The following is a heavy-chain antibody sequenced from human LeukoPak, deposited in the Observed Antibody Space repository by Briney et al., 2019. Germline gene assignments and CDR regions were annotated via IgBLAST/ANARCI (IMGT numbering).Heavy chain of an antibody. J-gene: IGHJ4*02. CDR1: GLTFSSYA. CDR2: ISGSAGST. CDR3: AKGTRATFDS. Sequence: GGSLRLSCAASGLTFSSYAMSWVRQAPGKGLEWISTISGSAGSTYYADSVKGRSTISRDNSRNTLYLQMNSLRAEDTAVYYCAKGTRATFDSWGQGSLVTVSS. D-gene: IGHD5-12*01. V-gene: IGHV3-23*01.